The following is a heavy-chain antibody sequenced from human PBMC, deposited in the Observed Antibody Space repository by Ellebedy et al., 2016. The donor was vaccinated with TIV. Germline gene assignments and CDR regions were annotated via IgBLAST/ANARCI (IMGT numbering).Heavy chain of an antibody. Sequence: MPSETLSLTCTVSGGSISPYYWSWIRQPPEKGLEWIGYIQYSGSTNYNPSRKSRVTISLDTSKTQFSLKLRSVTAADTAVYYCARVVWQQPVSYAFDIWGQGTMVAVSS. CDR1: GGSISPYY. CDR3: ARVVWQQPVSYAFDI. CDR2: IQYSGST. V-gene: IGHV4-59*01. J-gene: IGHJ3*02. D-gene: IGHD6-13*01.